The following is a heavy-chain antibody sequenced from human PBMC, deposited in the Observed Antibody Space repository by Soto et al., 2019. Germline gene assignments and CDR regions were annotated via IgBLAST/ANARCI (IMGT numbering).Heavy chain of an antibody. J-gene: IGHJ6*03. Sequence: QVQLQQSGPGLVKPSQSLSLTCAISGDSVSRDSAAWNWIRQTPSRGLEWLGRIYYRSKWLNTYEVSVNSRITISPDTSKNQFSLRLSSVTPEDTAVYYCARGSWDDVSGHYYIDVWDEGTTVTVSS. CDR3: ARGSWDDVSGHYYIDV. D-gene: IGHD5-12*01. CDR1: GDSVSRDSAA. CDR2: IYYRSKWLN. V-gene: IGHV6-1*02.